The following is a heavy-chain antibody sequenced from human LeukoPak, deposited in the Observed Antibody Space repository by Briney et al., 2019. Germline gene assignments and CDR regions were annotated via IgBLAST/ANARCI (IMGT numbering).Heavy chain of an antibody. CDR2: IYSGGST. J-gene: IGHJ4*02. CDR1: GFTVSSNY. V-gene: IGHV3-66*02. D-gene: IGHD3-3*01. Sequence: GGSLRLSCAASGFTVSSNYMSWVRQAPGKGLEWVSVIYSGGSTYYADSVKGRFTISRGNSKNTLYLQMNSLRAEDTAVYYCARAYPYYDFWSGYFDYWGQGTLVTVSS. CDR3: ARAYPYYDFWSGYFDY.